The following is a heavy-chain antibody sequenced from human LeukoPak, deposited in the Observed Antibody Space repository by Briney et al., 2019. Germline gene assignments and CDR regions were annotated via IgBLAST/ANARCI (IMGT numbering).Heavy chain of an antibody. D-gene: IGHD3-22*01. V-gene: IGHV3-21*01. J-gene: IGHJ4*02. CDR1: GFTFSSYS. CDR3: ARDSITMIVVPTDY. Sequence: GGSLRLSCAASGFTFSSYSMNWVRQAPGKGLEWVSSISSSSSYIYYADSVKGRFTISRDNAKNSLYLQMNSLRAEDTAVYYCARDSITMIVVPTDYWGQGTLVTVSS. CDR2: ISSSSSYI.